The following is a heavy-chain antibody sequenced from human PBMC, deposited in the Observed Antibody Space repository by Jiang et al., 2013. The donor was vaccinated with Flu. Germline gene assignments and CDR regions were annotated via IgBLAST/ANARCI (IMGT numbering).Heavy chain of an antibody. J-gene: IGHJ5*02. CDR1: GGSFSGYY. V-gene: IGHV4-34*01. CDR2: INHSGST. CDR3: ARGVRFLAS. D-gene: IGHD3-3*01. Sequence: VLLKPSETLSLTCAVYGGSFSGYYWSWIRQPPGKGLEWIGEINHSGSTNYNPSLKSRVTISVDTSKNQFSLKLSSVTAADTAVYYCARGVRFLASWGQGTLVTVSS.